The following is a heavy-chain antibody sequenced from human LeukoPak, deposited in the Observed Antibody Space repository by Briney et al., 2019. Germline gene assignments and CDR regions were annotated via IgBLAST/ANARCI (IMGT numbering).Heavy chain of an antibody. CDR2: INSDGSWT. J-gene: IGHJ4*02. CDR3: ATGGDSSNDY. CDR1: GNYW. Sequence: PGGSLRLSCAASGNYWMHWVRQAPGKGLVWVSHINSDGSWTSYADSVKGRFTISRDNSKNTLYLQMNSLRAEDTAVYYCATGGDSSNDYWGQGTLVTVSS. V-gene: IGHV3-74*01. D-gene: IGHD3-3*01.